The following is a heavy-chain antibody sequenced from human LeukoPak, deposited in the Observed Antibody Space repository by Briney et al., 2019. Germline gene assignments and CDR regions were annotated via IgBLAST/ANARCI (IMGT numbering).Heavy chain of an antibody. D-gene: IGHD3-22*01. J-gene: IGHJ4*02. V-gene: IGHV3-48*01. Sequence: PSETLSLTCAVSGGSISSSNWWTWVRQSPGKGLEWVSYISSSGSTIYYADSVKGRFTISRDNSKNTLYLQMNSLRAEDTAVYYCAKDRQTYYYDSSGYLDYWGQGTLVTVSS. CDR1: GGSISSSN. CDR2: ISSSGSTI. CDR3: AKDRQTYYYDSSGYLDY.